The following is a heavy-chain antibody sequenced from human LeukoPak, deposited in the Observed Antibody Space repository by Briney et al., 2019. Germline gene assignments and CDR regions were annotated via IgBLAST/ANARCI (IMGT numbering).Heavy chain of an antibody. CDR3: AKDLRSQVNDY. CDR2: ISDGDGST. Sequence: GGSLRLSCAASGFTFSNYAMSWVRQPPGKGLEWVSTISDGDGSTYYTDSVKGRFTISRDNSKNTLYLQMNSLRAEDTAVYYCAKDLRSQVNDYWGQGTLATVSS. V-gene: IGHV3-23*01. CDR1: GFTFSNYA. J-gene: IGHJ4*02.